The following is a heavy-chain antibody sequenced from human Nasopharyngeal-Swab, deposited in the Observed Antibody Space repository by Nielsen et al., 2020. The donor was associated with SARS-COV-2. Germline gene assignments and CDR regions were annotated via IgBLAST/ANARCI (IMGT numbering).Heavy chain of an antibody. D-gene: IGHD6-13*01. CDR3: ARTAGYYYMYV. Sequence: QTHALTSAVPGGAISSYSRSWSRLPPGKGLEWIGYIYYSGSTNYRPSLKSRVTISVDTSKNQFSLKLNSVTAADTAVYYCARTAGYYYMYVWGKGTTVPVSS. V-gene: IGHV4-59*01. CDR1: GGAISSYS. CDR2: IYYSGST. J-gene: IGHJ6*03.